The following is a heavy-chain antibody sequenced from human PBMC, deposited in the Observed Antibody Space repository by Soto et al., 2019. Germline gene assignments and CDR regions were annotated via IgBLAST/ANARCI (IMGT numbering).Heavy chain of an antibody. J-gene: IGHJ5*01. V-gene: IGHV3-23*01. CDR2: ITASGGRT. D-gene: IGHD4-17*01. CDR3: AKDTRYADYVRWFDS. Sequence: EVHLLESGGGLVQPGGSLRLSCTAFGFTFNNYAMTWVRQAPGRGLEGVSGITASGGRTYYADSVKGRFTISRDNSKSTLYLQMNSLRADDTAVYYCAKDTRYADYVRWFDSWGQGTLVTVSS. CDR1: GFTFNNYA.